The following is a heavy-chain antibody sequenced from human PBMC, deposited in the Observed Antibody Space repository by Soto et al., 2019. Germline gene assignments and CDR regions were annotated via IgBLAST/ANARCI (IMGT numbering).Heavy chain of an antibody. CDR3: AKVPRYCSGGSCPYYFDY. CDR1: GFTFSSYA. V-gene: IGHV3-23*01. Sequence: EVQLLESGGGLVQPGGSLRLSYAASGFTFSSYAMSWVRQAPGKGLEWVSAISGSGGSTYYADSVKGRFTISRDNSKNTLYLQMNSLRAEDTAVYYCAKVPRYCSGGSCPYYFDYWGQGTLVTVSS. D-gene: IGHD2-15*01. J-gene: IGHJ4*02. CDR2: ISGSGGST.